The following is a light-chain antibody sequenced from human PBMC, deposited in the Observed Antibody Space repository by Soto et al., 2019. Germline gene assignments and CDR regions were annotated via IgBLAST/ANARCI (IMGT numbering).Light chain of an antibody. CDR2: DVS. V-gene: IGLV2-14*01. Sequence: QSALTQPASVSGSPGQSITISCTGISSDVGGYTYVSWYQQHPGKAPRFMIYDVSNRPSGVSTRFSGSKSGNTGSLTISGLQAEDEADYYCNSYTTSNTRQIVFGTGTKVTVL. J-gene: IGLJ1*01. CDR3: NSYTTSNTRQIV. CDR1: SSDVGGYTY.